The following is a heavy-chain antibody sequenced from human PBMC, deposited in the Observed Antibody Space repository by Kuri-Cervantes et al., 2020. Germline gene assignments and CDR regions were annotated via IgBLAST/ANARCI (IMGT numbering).Heavy chain of an antibody. V-gene: IGHV4-34*01. Sequence: ETLSLTCAVYGGSFSGYYWSWIRQPPGKGLEWIGEINHSGSTYYNPSLKSRVTISVDTSKNQFSLRLTSMTAADTAVYYCAIYRIGAGGRGYWGQGSLVTVSS. J-gene: IGHJ4*02. CDR1: GGSFSGYY. CDR2: INHSGST. CDR3: AIYRIGAGGRGY. D-gene: IGHD3-16*02.